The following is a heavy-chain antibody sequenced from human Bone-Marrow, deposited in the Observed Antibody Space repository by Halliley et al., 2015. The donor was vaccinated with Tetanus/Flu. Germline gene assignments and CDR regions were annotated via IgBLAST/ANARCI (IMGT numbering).Heavy chain of an antibody. CDR3: ATTREPLVPIFDF. J-gene: IGHJ4*02. CDR1: GYSLTSYW. V-gene: IGHV5-51*01. Sequence: VQLVQSGAEVKKPGESLKISCKGSGYSLTSYWIAWVRQVPGKGLEWIGIIYPADSETKYSPSFQGQVTISADKSSSSAFLQWSSLKASDTAIYYCATTREPLVPIFDFWGQGTLVTVSS. D-gene: IGHD6-6*01. CDR2: IYPADSET.